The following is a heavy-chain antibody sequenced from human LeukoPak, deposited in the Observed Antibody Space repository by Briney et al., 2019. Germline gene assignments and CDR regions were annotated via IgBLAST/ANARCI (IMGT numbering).Heavy chain of an antibody. CDR2: IYHSGST. J-gene: IGHJ4*02. CDR1: GGSISSSNW. Sequence: SETLSLTCAVSGGSISSSNWWSWVRQPPGKGLEWIGEIYHSGSTNYNPSLKSRVIISVDKSKNQFSLKLSSVTAADTAVYYCASYSGYGGIGYWGQGTLVTVSS. CDR3: ASYSGYGGIGY. V-gene: IGHV4-4*02. D-gene: IGHD5-12*01.